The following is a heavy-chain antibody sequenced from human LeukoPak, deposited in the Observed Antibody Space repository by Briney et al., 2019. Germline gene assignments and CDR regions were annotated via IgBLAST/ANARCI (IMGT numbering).Heavy chain of an antibody. CDR2: INWIGDTT. J-gene: IGHJ1*01. V-gene: IGHV3-20*04. CDR1: GFTFDDYG. CDR3: ATNPPGRTYLQD. Sequence: GGSLRLSCAASGFTFDDYGMTWVRQVPGKGLEWIAEINWIGDTTRYGDSVKGRFTISRDNAKNSLDLQINSLRVEDTAFYYGATNPPGRTYLQDWGQGTLVTVSS. D-gene: IGHD1-1*01.